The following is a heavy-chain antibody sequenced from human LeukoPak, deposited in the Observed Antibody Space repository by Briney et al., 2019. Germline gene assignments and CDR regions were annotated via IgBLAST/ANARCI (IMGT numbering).Heavy chain of an antibody. Sequence: ASVKVSCKASGYTFTGYYMHWVRQAPGQGLEWMGWINPNSGGTNYAQKFQGRVTMTRDTSISTAYMELSRLRSDDTAVYYCARVSHYDFWSGYGKNWFDPWGQGTLVTVSS. CDR1: GYTFTGYY. V-gene: IGHV1-2*02. CDR3: ARVSHYDFWSGYGKNWFDP. D-gene: IGHD3-3*01. CDR2: INPNSGGT. J-gene: IGHJ5*02.